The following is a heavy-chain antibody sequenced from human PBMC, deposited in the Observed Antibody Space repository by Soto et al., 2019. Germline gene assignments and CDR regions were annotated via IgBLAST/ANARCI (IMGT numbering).Heavy chain of an antibody. D-gene: IGHD6-6*01. J-gene: IGHJ6*03. V-gene: IGHV4-39*01. CDR2: IYYSGST. Sequence: QLQLQESGPGLVKPSETLSLTCTVSGGSISSSSYYWGWIRQPPGKGLEWIGSIYYSGSTYYNPSLKSRVTISVDTSKNQFSLKLSSVTAADTAVYYCASPSPYSSSSEVYYYYMDVWGKGTTVTVSS. CDR3: ASPSPYSSSSEVYYYYMDV. CDR1: GGSISSSSYY.